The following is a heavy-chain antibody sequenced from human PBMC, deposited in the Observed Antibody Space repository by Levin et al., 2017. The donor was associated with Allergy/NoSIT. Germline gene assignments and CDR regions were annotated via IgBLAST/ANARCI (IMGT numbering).Heavy chain of an antibody. V-gene: IGHV4-4*07. D-gene: IGHD3-22*01. CDR1: GGSIRSSY. Sequence: PSQTLSLTCTVSGGSIRSSYWSWLRQPAGKGLEWIGRFYTSGITNYNPSLKSRVTMSVDTSKNQFSLKLGSVTAADTAVYYCARADSSGHYDWYFDLWGRVTLVTVSS. J-gene: IGHJ2*01. CDR3: ARADSSGHYDWYFDL. CDR2: FYTSGIT.